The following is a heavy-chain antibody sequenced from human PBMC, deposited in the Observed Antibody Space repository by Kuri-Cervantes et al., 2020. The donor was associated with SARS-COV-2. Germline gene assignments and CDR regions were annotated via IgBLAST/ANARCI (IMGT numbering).Heavy chain of an antibody. Sequence: SVKVSCKASGGTFSSYAISWVRQAPGQGLEWMGGIIPIFGTANYAQKFQGRVTMTTDTSTSTAYMELRSLRSDDTAVYYCARAIVGALPGYWGQGTLVTVSS. V-gene: IGHV1-69*05. CDR3: ARAIVGALPGY. J-gene: IGHJ4*02. D-gene: IGHD1-26*01. CDR2: IIPIFGTA. CDR1: GGTFSSYA.